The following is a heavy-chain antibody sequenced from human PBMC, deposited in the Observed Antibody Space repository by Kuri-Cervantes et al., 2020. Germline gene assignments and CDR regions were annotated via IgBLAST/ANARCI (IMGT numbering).Heavy chain of an antibody. CDR3: ARARIQLRASDY. CDR1: GYTFTSYG. CDR2: ISAYNGNT. Sequence: ASVKVSCKASGYTFTSYGISWVRQAPGQGLEWMGWISAYNGNTSYAQKFQGRVTMTRDTSTSTVYMELSSLRSEDTAVYYCARARIQLRASDYWGQGTLVTVSS. D-gene: IGHD5-18*01. V-gene: IGHV1-18*01. J-gene: IGHJ4*02.